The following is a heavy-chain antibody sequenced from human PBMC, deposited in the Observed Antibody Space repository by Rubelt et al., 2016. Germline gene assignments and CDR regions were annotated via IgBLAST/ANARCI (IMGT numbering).Heavy chain of an antibody. CDR2: IIPIFGTA. V-gene: IGHV1-69*01. J-gene: IGHJ5*02. D-gene: IGHD6-13*01. CDR1: GGTFSSYA. Sequence: QVQLVQSGAEVKKPGSSVKVSCKASGGTFSSYAISWVRQAPGQGLEWMGGIIPIFGTANYEQKFQGRVMITADESTSTAYMELSSRRSEDTAVYYWAREQQLVGGWFDPWGQGTLVTVSS. CDR3: AREQQLVGGWFDP.